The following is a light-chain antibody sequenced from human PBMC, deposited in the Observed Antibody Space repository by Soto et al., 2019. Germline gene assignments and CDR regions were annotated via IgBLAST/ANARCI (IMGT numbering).Light chain of an antibody. J-gene: IGKJ4*01. CDR3: QQRRSWPLT. CDR1: QSISSY. V-gene: IGKV3-11*01. CDR2: DGS. Sequence: EIVLTQSPATLSLSPGERATLSCRASQSISSYLAWYQQKPGQAPRLLIYDGSNRPTGIPARFSGSGSETDFTLTISSLEPEDFASYYCQQRRSWPLTFGGGTKVESK.